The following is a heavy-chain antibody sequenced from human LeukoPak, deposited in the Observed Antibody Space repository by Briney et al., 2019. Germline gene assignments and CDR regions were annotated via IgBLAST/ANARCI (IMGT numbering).Heavy chain of an antibody. CDR2: INHSGST. Sequence: SESLSLTCAVYGGSFSGYYWGWIRQPPGRGLEWIGEINHSGSTNDNPSLKRRVTISLDPYKNQFSLQLSSVTAADTAVYYCARGPNYYDFWSGYYTDDFDYWGQGTLVTVSS. CDR1: GGSFSGYY. V-gene: IGHV4-34*01. CDR3: ARGPNYYDFWSGYYTDDFDY. J-gene: IGHJ4*02. D-gene: IGHD3-3*01.